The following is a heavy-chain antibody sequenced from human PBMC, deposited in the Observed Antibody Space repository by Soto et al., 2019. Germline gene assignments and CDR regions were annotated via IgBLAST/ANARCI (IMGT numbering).Heavy chain of an antibody. CDR2: ISGSGGST. D-gene: IGHD6-6*01. V-gene: IGHV3-23*01. J-gene: IGHJ3*02. CDR3: AKDPYSSSGNAFDI. CDR1: GFTFSSCA. Sequence: PGGSLRLSCAASGFTFSSCAMSWVRQAPGKGLEWVSAISGSGGSTYYADSVKGRFTISRDNSKSTLYLQMNSLRAEDTAVYYCAKDPYSSSGNAFDIWGQGTMVTVSS.